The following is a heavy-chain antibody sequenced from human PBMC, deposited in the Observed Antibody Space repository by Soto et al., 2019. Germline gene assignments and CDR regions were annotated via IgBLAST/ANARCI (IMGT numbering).Heavy chain of an antibody. V-gene: IGHV3-66*02. J-gene: IGHJ2*01. Sequence: GGSLRLSCAASGFTVSSNYMSWVRQAPGKGLEWVSVIYSGGSTYYADSVKGRFTISRDNSKNTLYLQMNSLRAEDTAVYYCATRAPQLGNNWYFDLWGRGTLVTVSS. CDR3: ATRAPQLGNNWYFDL. CDR1: GFTVSSNY. CDR2: IYSGGST. D-gene: IGHD7-27*01.